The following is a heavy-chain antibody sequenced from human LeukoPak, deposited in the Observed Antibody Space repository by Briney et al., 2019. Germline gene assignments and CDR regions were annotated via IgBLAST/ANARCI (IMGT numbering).Heavy chain of an antibody. CDR2: INTNTGNP. J-gene: IGHJ4*02. Sequence: ASVKVSCKASGYTFTSYAMNWVRQAPGQGLEWMGWINTNTGNPTYAQGFTGRFVFSLDTSVSTAYLQISSLKAEDTAVYYCARPYYDFWSGYSGNFDYWGQGTLVTVSS. V-gene: IGHV7-4-1*02. CDR1: GYTFTSYA. D-gene: IGHD3-3*01. CDR3: ARPYYDFWSGYSGNFDY.